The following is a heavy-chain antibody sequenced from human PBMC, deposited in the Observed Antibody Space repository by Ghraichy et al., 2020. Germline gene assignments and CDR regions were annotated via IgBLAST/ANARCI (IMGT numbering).Heavy chain of an antibody. CDR3: ARARPYSSSWFPYYYYYYGRDV. V-gene: IGHV1-69*13. CDR2: IIPIFGTA. D-gene: IGHD6-13*01. Sequence: SVKVSCKASGGTFSSYAISWVRQAPGQGLEWMGGIIPIFGTANYAQKFQGRVTITADESTSTAYMELSSLRSEDTAVYYCARARPYSSSWFPYYYYYYGRDVWAQVTTATASS. CDR1: GGTFSSYA. J-gene: IGHJ6*02.